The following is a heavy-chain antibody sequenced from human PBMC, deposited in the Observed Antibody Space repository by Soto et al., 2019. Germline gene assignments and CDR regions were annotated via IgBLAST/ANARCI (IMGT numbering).Heavy chain of an antibody. CDR3: AKDLAPHYGSGRYPFDY. CDR2: ISGSGGST. V-gene: IGHV3-23*01. J-gene: IGHJ4*02. CDR1: GFTFSSYA. D-gene: IGHD3-10*01. Sequence: EVQLLESGGGLVQPGGSLRLSCAASGFTFSSYAMSWVRQAPGKGLEWVSAISGSGGSTYYADSVKGRFTISRDNSKNTLYLQMNSVRAADTSVYYCAKDLAPHYGSGRYPFDYWGQGTLVTVSS.